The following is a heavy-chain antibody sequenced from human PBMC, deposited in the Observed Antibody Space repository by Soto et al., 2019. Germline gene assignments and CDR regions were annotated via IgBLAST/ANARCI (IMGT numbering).Heavy chain of an antibody. V-gene: IGHV3-33*01. J-gene: IGHJ4*02. CDR1: GFTFSSYG. D-gene: IGHD2-15*01. CDR2: IWYDGSNK. CDR3: AREVEVGTHSFDY. Sequence: GGSLRLSCAASGFTFSSYGMHWVRQAPGKGLEWVAVIWYDGSNKYYADSVKGRFTISRDNSKNTLYLQMNSLRAEDTAVYYCAREVEVGTHSFDYWGQGTLVTVSS.